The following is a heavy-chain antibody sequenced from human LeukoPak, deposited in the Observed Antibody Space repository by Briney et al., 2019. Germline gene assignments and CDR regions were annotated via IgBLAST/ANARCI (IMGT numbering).Heavy chain of an antibody. J-gene: IGHJ4*02. Sequence: ASVTVSCKASGYTFTSYGISWVRQAPGQGLEWMGWISAYNGNTNYAQKLQGRVTMTTDTSTSTAYMELRSLRSDDTAVYYCARERIRGYSYGPLIDYWGQGTLVTVSS. CDR1: GYTFTSYG. CDR2: ISAYNGNT. D-gene: IGHD5-18*01. CDR3: ARERIRGYSYGPLIDY. V-gene: IGHV1-18*01.